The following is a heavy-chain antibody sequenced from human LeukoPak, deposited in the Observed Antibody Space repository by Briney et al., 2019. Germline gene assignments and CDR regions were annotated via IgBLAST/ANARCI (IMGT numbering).Heavy chain of an antibody. J-gene: IGHJ6*04. CDR3: ARHIAVAGTGYYYYGMDV. CDR1: GYSFTSYW. D-gene: IGHD6-19*01. V-gene: IGHV5-10-1*01. CDR2: IDPSDSYT. Sequence: GESLKISCTGSGYSFTSYWISWVRQMPGKGLEWMGRIDPSDSYTNYSPSFQGHVTISADKSISTAYLQWSSLKASDTAMYYCARHIAVAGTGYYYYGMDVWGKGTTVTVSS.